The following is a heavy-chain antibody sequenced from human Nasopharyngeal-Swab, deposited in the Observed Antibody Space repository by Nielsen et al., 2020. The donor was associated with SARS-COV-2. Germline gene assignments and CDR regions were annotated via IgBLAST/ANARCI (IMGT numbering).Heavy chain of an antibody. CDR3: ARDQGFTSSYWFDP. CDR2: ISGYNGFT. Sequence: ASVKVSCKSSGYTFTNDGISWVRQAPGQGLEWMGWISGYNGFTNYAQKFQGRVTMTTDTSTSTAYMELRGLTSDDTAVYYCARDQGFTSSYWFDPWGQGTLVTVSS. J-gene: IGHJ5*02. V-gene: IGHV1-18*01. CDR1: GYTFTNDG. D-gene: IGHD2-2*01.